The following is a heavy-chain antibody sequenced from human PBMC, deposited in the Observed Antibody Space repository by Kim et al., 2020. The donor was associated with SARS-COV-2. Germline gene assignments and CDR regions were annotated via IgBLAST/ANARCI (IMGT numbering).Heavy chain of an antibody. V-gene: IGHV4-59*01. CDR3: ARDVGGSCFDY. Sequence: NYNPSLKSRVTISVDTSKNQFSLKLSSVTAADTAVYYCARDVGGSCFDYWGQGTLVTVSS. J-gene: IGHJ4*02. D-gene: IGHD1-26*01.